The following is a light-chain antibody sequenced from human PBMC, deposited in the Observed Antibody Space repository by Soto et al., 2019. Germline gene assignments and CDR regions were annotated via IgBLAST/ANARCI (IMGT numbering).Light chain of an antibody. V-gene: IGKV1-39*01. CDR1: RSIGNN. CDR3: QQSFSPHIA. CDR2: AAS. Sequence: EIQVTQSPTSLSASVGDRVTITFRASRSIGNNLNWYQQRPGKAPQLLIYAASSLQSGVPSRFSGSSSGTDFTLTINGLQPEDFATYYCQQSFSPHIAFGQGTRLGI. J-gene: IGKJ5*01.